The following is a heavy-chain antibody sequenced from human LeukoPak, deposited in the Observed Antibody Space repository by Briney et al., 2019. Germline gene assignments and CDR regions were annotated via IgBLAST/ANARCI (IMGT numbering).Heavy chain of an antibody. V-gene: IGHV4-59*01. CDR3: AREGAGTTWGTLDY. Sequence: SETLSLTCTVSGGSISSYYWSWMRQPVGKGLEWIGYIYYSGSTNYNPSLKSRVTISVDTSKNQFSLKLSSVTAADTAVYYCAREGAGTTWGTLDYWGQGTLVTVSS. J-gene: IGHJ4*02. CDR2: IYYSGST. CDR1: GGSISSYY. D-gene: IGHD1-7*01.